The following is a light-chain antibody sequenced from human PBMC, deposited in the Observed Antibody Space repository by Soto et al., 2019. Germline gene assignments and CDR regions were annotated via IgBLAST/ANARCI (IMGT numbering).Light chain of an antibody. V-gene: IGLV2-14*01. Sequence: SALTQPASVSGSPGQSITISCTGTSSDVGGYNYVSWYQQHPGKAPKLMIYEVSNRPSGVSNRFSGSKSGNTASLTISGLQAEDEADYYGTSYTTSSTHWVFGGGTKVTVL. J-gene: IGLJ3*02. CDR3: TSYTTSSTHWV. CDR2: EVS. CDR1: SSDVGGYNY.